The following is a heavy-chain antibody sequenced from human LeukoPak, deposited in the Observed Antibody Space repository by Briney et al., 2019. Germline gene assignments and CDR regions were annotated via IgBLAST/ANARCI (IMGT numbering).Heavy chain of an antibody. CDR1: GGSISSYY. Sequence: PSETLSLTCTVSGGSISSYYWSWIRQPPGKGLEWIGYIYYSGSTNYNPSLKSRVTISVDTSKNQFSLKLSSVTAADTALYYCARGFNPWYFDLWGRGTLVTVSS. CDR3: ARGFNPWYFDL. J-gene: IGHJ2*01. D-gene: IGHD3-3*01. V-gene: IGHV4-59*01. CDR2: IYYSGST.